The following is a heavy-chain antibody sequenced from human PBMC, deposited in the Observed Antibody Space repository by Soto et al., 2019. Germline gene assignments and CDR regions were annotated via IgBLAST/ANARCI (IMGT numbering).Heavy chain of an antibody. V-gene: IGHV4-59*08. J-gene: IGHJ4*02. Sequence: QVQLQESGPGLVKPSETLSLTCTVSGGSISSHYWSWIRQPPGKGLEWIGYIYYSGSTNYNPSLKSRVTISVDTSKNQFSLKLSSVTAADTAVYYCARHGTWVDYWGQGTLVTVSS. CDR1: GGSISSHY. D-gene: IGHD1-26*01. CDR2: IYYSGST. CDR3: ARHGTWVDY.